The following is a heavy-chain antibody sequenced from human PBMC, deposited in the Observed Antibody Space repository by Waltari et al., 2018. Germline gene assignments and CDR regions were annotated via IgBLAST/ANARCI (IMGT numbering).Heavy chain of an antibody. CDR1: GFTFSSYA. CDR2: IYSGGST. J-gene: IGHJ6*03. V-gene: IGHV3-23*03. CDR3: AKGLGYCSGGSCYGLYYYYYYMDV. D-gene: IGHD2-15*01. Sequence: EVQLLESGGGLVQPGGSLRLSCAASGFTFSSYAMSWVRQAPGEGLAWVSVIYSGGSTYYADSVKGRFTISRDNSKNTLYLQMNSLRAEDTAVYYCAKGLGYCSGGSCYGLYYYYYYMDVWGKGTTVTVSS.